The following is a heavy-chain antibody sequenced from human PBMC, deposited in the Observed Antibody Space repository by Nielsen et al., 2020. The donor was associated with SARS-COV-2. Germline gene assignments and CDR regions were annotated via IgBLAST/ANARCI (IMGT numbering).Heavy chain of an antibody. V-gene: IGHV6-1*01. J-gene: IGHJ6*03. D-gene: IGHD4-17*01. CDR3: ARARGAYGDYYYYYYTDV. Sequence: SETLSLTCAISGDSVSSSSAARNWIRQSPSRGLEWLGRTYYRSKWYNDYAVSVKSRITINPDTSKNRFSLHLNSVTPEDTAVYYCARARGAYGDYYYYYYTDVWGKGTTVTVSS. CDR2: TYYRSKWYN. CDR1: GDSVSSSSAA.